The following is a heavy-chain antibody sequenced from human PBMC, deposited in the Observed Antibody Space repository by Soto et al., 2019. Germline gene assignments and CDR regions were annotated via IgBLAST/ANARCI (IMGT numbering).Heavy chain of an antibody. CDR1: GGTFSSYA. CDR2: IIPIFGTA. V-gene: IGHV1-69*01. D-gene: IGHD3-22*01. J-gene: IGHJ4*02. CDR3: ARADYYDSSGYYSSPFDY. Sequence: ASVKVSFKASGGTFSSYAISWVRQAPGQGLEWMGGIIPIFGTANYAQKFQGRVTITADESTSTAYMELSSLRSEDTAVYYCARADYYDSSGYYSSPFDYWGQGTLVTVSS.